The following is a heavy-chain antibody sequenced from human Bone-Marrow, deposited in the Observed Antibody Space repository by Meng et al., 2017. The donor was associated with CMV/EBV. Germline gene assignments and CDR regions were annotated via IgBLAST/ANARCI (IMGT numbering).Heavy chain of an antibody. D-gene: IGHD3-22*01. CDR1: GYTFNSYG. Sequence: ASVKVSCKGSGYTFNSYGISWVRQAPGQGLEWMGWISAHNGKTKYAQRVQGRLTLTTDTSTSTAYMDLRSLRSDDTAVYYCARDHYYDSSGYSNAFDIWGQRTMVTVSS. V-gene: IGHV1-18*01. J-gene: IGHJ3*02. CDR2: ISAHNGKT. CDR3: ARDHYYDSSGYSNAFDI.